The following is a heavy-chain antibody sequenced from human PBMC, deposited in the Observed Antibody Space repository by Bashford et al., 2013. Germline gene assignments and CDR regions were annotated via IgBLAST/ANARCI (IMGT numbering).Heavy chain of an antibody. CDR1: GGTFSSYA. CDR3: ARGASGYDNTYYYYPTWTS. V-gene: IGHV1-69*13. CDR2: IIPIFGYS. Sequence: SVKGLLQGLLGGTFSSYAISWVRQAPGQGLEWMGGIIPIFGYSKLRTEVPRAESRLPADESTSTAYMELSSLRSEDTAVYYCARGASGYDNTYYYYPTWTSGGQRGPRSPSP. D-gene: IGHD5-12*01. J-gene: IGHJ6*03.